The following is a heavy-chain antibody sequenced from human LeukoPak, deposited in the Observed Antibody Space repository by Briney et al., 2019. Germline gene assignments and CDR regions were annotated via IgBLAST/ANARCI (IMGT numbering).Heavy chain of an antibody. Sequence: SVKVSCKASGGTFSTYVISWVRQAPGQGLEWMGGIIPVFGTANYAEKFQDRVTITADKSTSTAYMELRSLRSDDTAVYYCARAMVRGVILIKQYYYYMDVWGKGTTVTVSS. CDR2: IIPVFGTA. CDR3: ARAMVRGVILIKQYYYYMDV. J-gene: IGHJ6*03. CDR1: GGTFSTYV. D-gene: IGHD3-10*01. V-gene: IGHV1-69*06.